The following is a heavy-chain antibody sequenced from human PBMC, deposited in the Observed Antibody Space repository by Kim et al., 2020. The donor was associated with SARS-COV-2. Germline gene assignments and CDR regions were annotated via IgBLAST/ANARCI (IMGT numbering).Heavy chain of an antibody. CDR2: ISANGRGT. CDR3: AREIQITPGAFDI. V-gene: IGHV3-48*03. CDR1: GFSFNSYE. Sequence: GGSLRLSCEASGFSFNSYEMSWVRQAPGKGLEWLSYISANGRGTHYADSVKGRFTISRDNTKNSLYLQMNSLRVEDTAIYYCAREIQITPGAFDIWGQGTMVTVSP. J-gene: IGHJ3*02.